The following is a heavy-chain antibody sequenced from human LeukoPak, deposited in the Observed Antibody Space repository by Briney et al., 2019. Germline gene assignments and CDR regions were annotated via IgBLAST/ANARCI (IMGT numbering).Heavy chain of an antibody. V-gene: IGHV3-33*06. CDR2: IWSDGSDK. CDR3: AKDGQRGFCHRKSLQE. D-gene: IGHD3-3*01. J-gene: IGHJ4*02. Sequence: PGGSLRLSCAASGFTFSHYGMHWVRQTPGAGLEWVAVIWSDGSDKYYAKSVKGRFTISRDNSKNSLFLQKNSLRAEDRAVYYCAKDGQRGFCHRKSLQERGQGILVNV. CDR1: GFTFSHYG.